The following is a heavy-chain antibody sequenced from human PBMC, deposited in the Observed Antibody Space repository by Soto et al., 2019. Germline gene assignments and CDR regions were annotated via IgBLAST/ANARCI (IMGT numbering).Heavy chain of an antibody. Sequence: SVKVSCKASGGTFSSYTISWVRQAPGQGLEWMGRIIPILGIANYAQKFQGRVTITADKSTSTAYMELSSLRSEDTAVYYCARDGAPNYDILTGYFPYYFDYRGQGTLVTVS. CDR1: GGTFSSYT. CDR3: ARDGAPNYDILTGYFPYYFDY. V-gene: IGHV1-69*04. CDR2: IIPILGIA. D-gene: IGHD3-9*01. J-gene: IGHJ4*02.